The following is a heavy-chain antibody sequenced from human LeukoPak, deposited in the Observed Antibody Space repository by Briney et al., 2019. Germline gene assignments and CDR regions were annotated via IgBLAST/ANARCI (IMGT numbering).Heavy chain of an antibody. J-gene: IGHJ6*03. CDR2: IIPIFGTA. CDR1: GGTFSSYA. D-gene: IGHD3-3*01. Sequence: ASVKVSCKASGGTFSSYAISWVRQAPGQGLEWMGGIIPIFGTANYAQKFQGRVTITADESTSTAYMELSSLRSEDTAVYYCARARTIFGVVKYYYMDVWGKGTTVTVSS. CDR3: ARARTIFGVVKYYYMDV. V-gene: IGHV1-69*13.